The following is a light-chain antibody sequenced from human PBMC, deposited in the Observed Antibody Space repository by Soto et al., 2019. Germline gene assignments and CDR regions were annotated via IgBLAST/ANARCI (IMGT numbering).Light chain of an antibody. Sequence: EIVLTQSPGTLSLSPGERATLSCRASQSVSSSYLAWYQQKPGQAPRLLIYGANYRATCISDRFSGGGSGTDFTLTISRLESDDFAVYYCQQHGTSPLTFGGGTKVEMK. CDR3: QQHGTSPLT. J-gene: IGKJ4*01. CDR2: GAN. CDR1: QSVSSSY. V-gene: IGKV3-20*01.